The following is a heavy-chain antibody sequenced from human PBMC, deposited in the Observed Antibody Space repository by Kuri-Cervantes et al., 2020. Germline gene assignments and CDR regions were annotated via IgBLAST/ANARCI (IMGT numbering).Heavy chain of an antibody. CDR2: IYYSGST. V-gene: IGHV4-59*01. CDR3: ARGTHGATALDY. Sequence: SETLSLTCTVSGGSISNYYWSWIRQPPGKGLEWIDYIYYSGSTNYNPSLKSRVTISVDTSKNQFSLKLSSVTAADTAVYYCARGTHGATALDYWGQGTLVTVSS. D-gene: IGHD1-26*01. J-gene: IGHJ4*02. CDR1: GGSISNYY.